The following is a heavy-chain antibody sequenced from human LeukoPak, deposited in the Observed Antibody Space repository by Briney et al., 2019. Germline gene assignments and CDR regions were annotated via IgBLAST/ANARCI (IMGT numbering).Heavy chain of an antibody. D-gene: IGHD1-14*01. Sequence: SVKVSCKASGGTFSSYAISWVRQAPGQGLEWMGRIIPIFGTANYAQKFQGRVTITTDESTSTAYMELSSLRSEDTAVYYCALPRGRTNWFDPRGQGTLVTVSS. CDR2: IIPIFGTA. V-gene: IGHV1-69*05. CDR3: ALPRGRTNWFDP. J-gene: IGHJ5*02. CDR1: GGTFSSYA.